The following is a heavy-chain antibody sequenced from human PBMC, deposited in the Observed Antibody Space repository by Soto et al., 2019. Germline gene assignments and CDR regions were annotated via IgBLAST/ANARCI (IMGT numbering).Heavy chain of an antibody. CDR2: IHYKGYT. V-gene: IGHV4-39*01. J-gene: IGHJ4*02. CDR3: ARNFNRVYGDAYFDS. CDR1: GGSITSGTYY. D-gene: IGHD4-17*01. Sequence: QLQLHESGPGLVRPSETLSLTCCVSGGSITSGTYYWGWIRQPPGKGLEWIATIHYKGYTYYNPSRKGRVTISADTSKTQFSLDVNSVTAADTAVYYCARNFNRVYGDAYFDSWGQGTLVTVSS.